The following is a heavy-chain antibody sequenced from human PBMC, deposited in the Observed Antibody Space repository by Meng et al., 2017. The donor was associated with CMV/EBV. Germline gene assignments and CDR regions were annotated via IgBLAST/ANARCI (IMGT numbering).Heavy chain of an antibody. CDR1: GYTFTGYY. J-gene: IGHJ4*02. V-gene: IGHV1-2*02. CDR3: ARDEGGYSAETRYDY. Sequence: ASLKVSCKASGYTFTGYYMHWVRQAPGQGLEWMGWINPNSGGTNYAQKFQGRVTMTRDTSISTAYMELSRLRSDDTAVYYCARDEGGYSAETRYDYWGQGTLVTVSS. CDR2: INPNSGGT. D-gene: IGHD5-12*01.